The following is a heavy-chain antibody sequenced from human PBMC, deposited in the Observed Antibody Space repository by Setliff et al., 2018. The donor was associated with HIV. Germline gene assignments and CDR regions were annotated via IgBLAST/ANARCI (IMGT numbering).Heavy chain of an antibody. V-gene: IGHV4-34*01. CDR3: ARGRNYGSPYFYYMDV. D-gene: IGHD3-10*01. J-gene: IGHJ6*03. CDR1: GGSFSGYY. Sequence: PSETLSLTCAVYGGSFSGYYWSWIRQPPGKGLEWIGEIDYTGSTNYNLSLKSRITMSADPSKNQFSLKVRSVIAADTALYYCARGRNYGSPYFYYMDVWATGTTVTVSS. CDR2: IDYTGST.